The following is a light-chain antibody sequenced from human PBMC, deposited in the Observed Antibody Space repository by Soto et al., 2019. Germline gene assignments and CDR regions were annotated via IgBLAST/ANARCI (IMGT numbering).Light chain of an antibody. J-gene: IGKJ1*01. CDR2: KAS. V-gene: IGKV1-5*03. CDR3: QQYNSS. CDR1: QSISNW. Sequence: DIQMTQSPSTLSASVGDRVTITCRASQSISNWLAWYQQKPGKAPKLLIYKASSLESGVPSRFSGSGSGTEFTLTISSLQPDDFATYYCQQYNSSFGQGTKADIK.